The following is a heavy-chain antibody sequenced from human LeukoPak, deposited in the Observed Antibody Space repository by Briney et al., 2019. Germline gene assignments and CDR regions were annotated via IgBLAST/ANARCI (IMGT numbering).Heavy chain of an antibody. CDR1: GFTFSSYR. CDR2: IKQDGSEK. CDR3: ARGDYYDSSGYSPLDY. V-gene: IGHV3-7*01. Sequence: GGSLRLSCAVSGFTFSSYRMSWVRQAPGKGLEWVANIKQDGSEKYYVDSVKGRFTISRDNAKNSLYLQMNSLRAEDTAVYYCARGDYYDSSGYSPLDYWGQGTLVTVSS. D-gene: IGHD3-22*01. J-gene: IGHJ4*02.